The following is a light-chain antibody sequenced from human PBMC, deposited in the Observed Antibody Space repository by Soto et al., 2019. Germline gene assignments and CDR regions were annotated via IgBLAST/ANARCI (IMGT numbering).Light chain of an antibody. Sequence: DIQMTQSPSTLSASVGDRVTITFRASRSISSWLAWYQQKPGKAPKLLIYDASSLESGVPSRFSGSGSGTEFTLTISSLQPDDFATYCCQQYNSYPWTFGQGTKVEIK. CDR1: RSISSW. V-gene: IGKV1-5*01. CDR3: QQYNSYPWT. J-gene: IGKJ1*01. CDR2: DAS.